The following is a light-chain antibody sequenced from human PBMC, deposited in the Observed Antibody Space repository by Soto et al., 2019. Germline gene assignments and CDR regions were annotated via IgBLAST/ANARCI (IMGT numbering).Light chain of an antibody. V-gene: IGKV3-20*01. CDR3: QQYGSSPPFT. J-gene: IGKJ3*01. CDR2: GAS. CDR1: QTVTSSY. Sequence: ETVLTQSPGTLSLSPGERATLSCRASQTVTSSYLAWYQQKPGQAPRLLIYGASSRATGIPDRFSGSGYGTDFTLTISRLEPEDFAVYYFQQYGSSPPFTFGPGTKVDIK.